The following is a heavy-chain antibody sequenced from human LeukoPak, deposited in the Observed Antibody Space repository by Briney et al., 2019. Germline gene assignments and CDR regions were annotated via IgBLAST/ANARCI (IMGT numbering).Heavy chain of an antibody. D-gene: IGHD1-26*01. CDR1: GFTFSSNY. Sequence: GGSLRLSCAASGFTFSSNYMSWVRQAPGKGLEWVSVIYSGGSTYYADSVKGRFTISRDNSKNTLFLQMNSLRAEDTAVYYCAREEPRYSGSYHYWGQGTLVTVSS. CDR3: AREEPRYSGSYHY. J-gene: IGHJ4*02. V-gene: IGHV3-53*01. CDR2: IYSGGST.